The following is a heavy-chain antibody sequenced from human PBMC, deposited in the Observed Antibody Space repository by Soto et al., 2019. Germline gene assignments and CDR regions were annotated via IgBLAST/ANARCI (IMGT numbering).Heavy chain of an antibody. CDR1: GFTFSSYA. CDR3: AKGGAKERFLEWLSPTEDYYFDY. J-gene: IGHJ4*02. Sequence: GGSLRLSCAASGFTFSSYAMSWVRQAPGKGLEWVSAISGSGGSTYYADSVKGRFTISRDNSKNTLYLQMNSLRAEDTAVYYCAKGGAKERFLEWLSPTEDYYFDYWGQGTLVTVSS. CDR2: ISGSGGST. D-gene: IGHD3-3*01. V-gene: IGHV3-23*01.